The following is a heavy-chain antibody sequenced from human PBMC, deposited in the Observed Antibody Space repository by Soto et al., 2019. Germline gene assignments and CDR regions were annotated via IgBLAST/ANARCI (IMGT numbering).Heavy chain of an antibody. D-gene: IGHD3-22*01. V-gene: IGHV3-30*18. CDR1: GFTFSSYG. Sequence: QVQLVESGGGVVQPGRSLRLSCAASGFTFSSYGMHWVRQAPGKGLEWVAGISSDGSDKNYADSVKGRFSISRDNSRNTLFLQMNSLRPEDTALFYCAKEPYDSTGFYYSFHLWGQGTLVTVSS. CDR3: AKEPYDSTGFYYSFHL. J-gene: IGHJ4*02. CDR2: ISSDGSDK.